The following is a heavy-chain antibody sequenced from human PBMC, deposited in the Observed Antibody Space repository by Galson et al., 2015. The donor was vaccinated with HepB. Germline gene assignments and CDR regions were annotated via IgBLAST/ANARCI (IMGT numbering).Heavy chain of an antibody. Sequence: SLRLSCAASGFTFSSYGMHWVRQAPGKGLEWVAVIWYDGSNKYYADSVKGRFTISRDNSKNTLYLQMNSLRAEDTAVYYCAREGIAAAGVAFDIWGQGTMVTVSS. D-gene: IGHD6-13*01. CDR2: IWYDGSNK. J-gene: IGHJ3*02. CDR3: AREGIAAAGVAFDI. V-gene: IGHV3-33*08. CDR1: GFTFSSYG.